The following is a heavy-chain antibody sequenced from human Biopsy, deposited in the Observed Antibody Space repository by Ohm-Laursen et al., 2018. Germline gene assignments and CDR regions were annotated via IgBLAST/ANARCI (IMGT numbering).Heavy chain of an antibody. D-gene: IGHD2-21*02. CDR3: ARLPHGDLRYNFDY. CDR2: ISYSGST. CDR1: GGSIISYY. V-gene: IGHV4-59*08. Sequence: SDTLSLTCTVSGGSIISYYWNWIRQPAGKGLEWIGYISYSGSTNYNPSLRSRVTISLDTSKNHFSLKLSSVTAADTAVYYCARLPHGDLRYNFDYWGQGTLVTVSS. J-gene: IGHJ4*02.